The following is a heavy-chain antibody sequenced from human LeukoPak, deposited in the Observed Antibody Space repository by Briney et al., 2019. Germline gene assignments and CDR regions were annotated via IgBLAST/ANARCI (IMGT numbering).Heavy chain of an antibody. D-gene: IGHD1-26*01. J-gene: IGHJ4*02. Sequence: ASVKVSCTVSGSSLSGLSMHWVRHSPPKGLEWLGGFHPEDDEIIYAQNFQGRVTMPEDTSTDTAYMELRSLRSEDTAVYYCVTGDHSPYYFHYWGQGTLVTVSS. CDR3: VTGDHSPYYFHY. CDR2: FHPEDDEI. V-gene: IGHV1-24*01. CDR1: GSSLSGLS.